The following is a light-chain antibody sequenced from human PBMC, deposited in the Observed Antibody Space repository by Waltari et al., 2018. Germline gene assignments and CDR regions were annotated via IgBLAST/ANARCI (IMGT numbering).Light chain of an antibody. Sequence: DVQMTQFPSTLSASVGERVTITCRASQTVHNYVAWYKQKPGTAPKIVIFRTCSLESGVPSRFSGSGSGTEFTLTISNLQPDDFATYYCQQFNSYSVTFGQGTKLEIK. CDR3: QQFNSYSVT. V-gene: IGKV1-5*03. CDR1: QTVHNY. CDR2: RTC. J-gene: IGKJ2*01.